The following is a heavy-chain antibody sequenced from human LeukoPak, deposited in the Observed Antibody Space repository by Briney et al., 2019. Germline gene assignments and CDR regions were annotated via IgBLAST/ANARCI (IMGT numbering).Heavy chain of an antibody. CDR1: GFTVSSNY. CDR3: AREVNYYGSGSSSPFDY. Sequence: GGSLRLSCAASGFTVSSNYMGWVRQAPGKGLEWVSVIYSGGSTYYADSVKGRFTISRDNSKNTLYLQMNSLRAEDTAVYYCAREVNYYGSGSSSPFDYWGQGTLVTVSS. J-gene: IGHJ4*02. V-gene: IGHV3-53*01. D-gene: IGHD3-10*01. CDR2: IYSGGST.